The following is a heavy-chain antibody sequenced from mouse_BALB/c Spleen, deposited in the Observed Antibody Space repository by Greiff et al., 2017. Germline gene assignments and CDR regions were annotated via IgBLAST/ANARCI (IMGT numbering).Heavy chain of an antibody. V-gene: IGHV5-12-2*01. J-gene: IGHJ4*01. CDR2: ISNGGGST. D-gene: IGHD2-4*01. Sequence: DVMLVESGGGLVQPGGSLKLSCAASGFTFSSYTMSWVRQTPEKRLEWVAYISNGGGSTYYPDTVKGRFTISRDNAKNTLYLQMSSLKSEDTAMYYCARHSDDYDDYYAMDYWGQGTSVTVSS. CDR3: ARHSDDYDDYYAMDY. CDR1: GFTFSSYT.